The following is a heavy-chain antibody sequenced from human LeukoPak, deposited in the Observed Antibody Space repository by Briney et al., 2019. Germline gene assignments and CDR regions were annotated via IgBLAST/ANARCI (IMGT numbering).Heavy chain of an antibody. CDR1: GYTFTNFY. CDR2: INSSGGST. V-gene: IGHV1-46*01. D-gene: IGHD3-16*01. CDR3: AREGSYAFYFDY. Sequence: ASVKVSCKASGYTFTNFYMHWVRQAPGQGLEWMGIINSSGGSTKFAQKFQDRVTMTRDTSTSTVSMELRSLKSEDTAVYYCAREGSYAFYFDYWGQGTPVTVSP. J-gene: IGHJ4*02.